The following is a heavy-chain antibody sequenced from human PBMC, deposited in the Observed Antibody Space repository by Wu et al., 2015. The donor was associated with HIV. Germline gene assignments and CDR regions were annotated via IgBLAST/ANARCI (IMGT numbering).Heavy chain of an antibody. Sequence: EVQLEQSGAEVKKPGATVKISCKVSGYTFIDYYMHWVRQAPGKGLEWMGLIDPEDGDIVYAQKFQGRVTITADRTTDTTYMELSSLTSEDTAIYYCARVYSSTWYDFFDSWGQGTLVSVSS. CDR3: ARVYSSTWYDFFDS. CDR1: GYTFIDYY. V-gene: IGHV1-69-2*01. D-gene: IGHD6-13*01. J-gene: IGHJ4*02. CDR2: IDPEDGDI.